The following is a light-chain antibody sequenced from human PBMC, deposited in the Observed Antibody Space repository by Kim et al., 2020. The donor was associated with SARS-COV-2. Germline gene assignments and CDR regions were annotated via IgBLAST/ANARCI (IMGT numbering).Light chain of an antibody. CDR3: QKDSSYPHT. V-gene: IGKV1-16*02. CDR1: QGNSNY. J-gene: IGKJ2*01. Sequence: GERVTITWRARQGNSNYLAWLQQKPREGPKSLIHAGINLESGGPSKFRGSGSGTDFTLHIRSPQPEDFGNYYCQKDSSYPHTFGQGHRVEI. CDR2: AGI.